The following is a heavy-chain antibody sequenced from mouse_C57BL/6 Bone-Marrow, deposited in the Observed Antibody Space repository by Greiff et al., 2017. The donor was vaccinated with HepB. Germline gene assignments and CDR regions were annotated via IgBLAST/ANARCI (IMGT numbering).Heavy chain of an antibody. CDR1: GFTFSDYG. CDR3: ARLDYYGSGY. CDR2: ISSGSSTI. Sequence: EVQGVESGGGLVKPGGSLKLSCAASGFTFSDYGMHWVRQAPEKGLEWVAYISSGSSTIYYADTVKGRFTISRDNAKNTLFLQMTSLRSEDTAMYYCARLDYYGSGYWGQGTLVTVSA. D-gene: IGHD1-2*01. V-gene: IGHV5-17*01. J-gene: IGHJ3*01.